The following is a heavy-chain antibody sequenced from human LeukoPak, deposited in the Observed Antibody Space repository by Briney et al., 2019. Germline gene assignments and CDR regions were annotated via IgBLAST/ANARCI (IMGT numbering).Heavy chain of an antibody. CDR2: LGSDGGR. J-gene: IGHJ4*02. CDR1: GFTLSNNA. Sequence: GGSLRLSCAASGFTLSNNAMSWVRQAPGKGMEWVSALGSDGGRYYADSVKGRFTISRDNSKNTLYLEMNRLRSEDTAAYYCAKDILSWEFDYWGQGTLVTVFS. D-gene: IGHD1-26*01. CDR3: AKDILSWEFDY. V-gene: IGHV3-23*01.